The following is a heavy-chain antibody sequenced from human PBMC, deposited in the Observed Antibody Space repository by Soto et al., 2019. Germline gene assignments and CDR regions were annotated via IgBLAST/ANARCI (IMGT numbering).Heavy chain of an antibody. D-gene: IGHD5-12*01. V-gene: IGHV4-34*01. CDR3: ARGRWLRSAFDY. CDR2: INHSGST. CDR1: GGSFSGYY. Sequence: QVQLQQWGAGLLKPSETLSLTCAVYGGSFSGYYWSWIRQPPGKGLEWIGEINHSGSTNYNPSLKSRVTLSVDTSKNQFSLKLSSVTAADTAVYYCARGRWLRSAFDYWGPGTLVTVSS. J-gene: IGHJ4*02.